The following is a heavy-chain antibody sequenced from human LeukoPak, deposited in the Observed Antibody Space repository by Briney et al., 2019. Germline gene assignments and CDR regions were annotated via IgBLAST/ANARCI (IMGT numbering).Heavy chain of an antibody. CDR2: TYTSGST. CDR1: GGSISSYY. V-gene: IGHV4-4*07. CDR3: ARDGYCSSTSCSLDYFDY. D-gene: IGHD2-2*03. Sequence: SETLSLTCTVSGGSISSYYWSWIRQPAGKGLEWIGRTYTSGSTNYNPSLKSRVTMSVDTSKNQFSLKLSSVTAADTAVYYCARDGYCSSTSCSLDYFDYWGQGTLVTVSS. J-gene: IGHJ4*02.